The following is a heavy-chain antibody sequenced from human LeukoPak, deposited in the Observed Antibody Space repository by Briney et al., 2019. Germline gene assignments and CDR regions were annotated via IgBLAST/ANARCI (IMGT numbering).Heavy chain of an antibody. D-gene: IGHD3-9*01. CDR2: ISWNSGSI. J-gene: IGHJ4*02. CDR1: GFTFDDYA. CDR3: TKGGYFDWLSNPDY. V-gene: IGHV3-9*01. Sequence: GGSLRLSCAASGFTFDDYAMHWVRHAPGKGLEWVSGISWNSGSIGYADSGKGRFTISRDNAKNSLYLQMNSLRAEDTALYYCTKGGYFDWLSNPDYWGQGTLVTVSS.